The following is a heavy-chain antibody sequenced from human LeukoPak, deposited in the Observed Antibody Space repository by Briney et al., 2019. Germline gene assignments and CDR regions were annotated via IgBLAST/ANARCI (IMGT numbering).Heavy chain of an antibody. D-gene: IGHD3-16*01. CDR2: ISYDGSNK. CDR3: AKDRPEAYFDY. Sequence: PGRSLRLSCAASGFTFSSYAMHWVRQAAGKGLEWVAVISYDGSNKYYADSVKGRFTISRDNSKNTLYLQMNRLRAEDTAVYFCAKDRPEAYFDYWGQGNLVTVSS. CDR1: GFTFSSYA. J-gene: IGHJ4*02. V-gene: IGHV3-30-3*01.